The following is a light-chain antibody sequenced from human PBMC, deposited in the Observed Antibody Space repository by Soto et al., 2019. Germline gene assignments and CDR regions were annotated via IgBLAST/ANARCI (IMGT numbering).Light chain of an antibody. CDR3: QQSDSTFIT. V-gene: IGKV1-39*01. Sequence: IRMTQSPSSLSSSVGDSLTITCRASQGISNHLNWYQQKPGKAPKLLSYLASSLQSGVPSRVSGSGSGTDFTLTISSLKPDDFATYYCQQSDSTFITFGQGTRLEI. J-gene: IGKJ5*01. CDR1: QGISNH. CDR2: LAS.